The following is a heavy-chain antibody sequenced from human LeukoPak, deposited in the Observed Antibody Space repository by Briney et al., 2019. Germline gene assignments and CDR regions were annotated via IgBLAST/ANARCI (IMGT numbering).Heavy chain of an antibody. Sequence: GGSLRLSCAASGFTFSSYSMNWVRQAPGKGLEWVSSISSSSSYIYYADSVKGRFTISRDNARNSLYLQMNSLRAEDTAVYYCARDSRLAASSISCGDYWGQGTLVTVSS. V-gene: IGHV3-21*01. J-gene: IGHJ4*02. CDR1: GFTFSSYS. D-gene: IGHD2-21*01. CDR2: ISSSSSYI. CDR3: ARDSRLAASSISCGDY.